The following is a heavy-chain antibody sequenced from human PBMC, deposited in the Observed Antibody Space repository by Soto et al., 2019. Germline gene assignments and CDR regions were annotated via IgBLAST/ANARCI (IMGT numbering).Heavy chain of an antibody. Sequence: SGKVSCNASGGTFSSYAISWVRQAPGQGLEWMGGIIPIFGTANYAQKFQGRVTITADESTSTAYMELSSLRSEDTAVYYCARVVDGMDVWGQGPTVTVSS. CDR2: IIPIFGTA. CDR3: ARVVDGMDV. CDR1: GGTFSSYA. V-gene: IGHV1-69*13. J-gene: IGHJ6*02. D-gene: IGHD6-6*01.